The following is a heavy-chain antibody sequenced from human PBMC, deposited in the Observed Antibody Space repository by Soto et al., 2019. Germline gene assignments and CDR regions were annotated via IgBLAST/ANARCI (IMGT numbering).Heavy chain of an antibody. D-gene: IGHD5-12*01. CDR2: IRGSGGST. Sequence: EVQLLESGGGLVQPGGSLRLSCAASGFTFSSYAMTWVRQAPGMGLEWVSAIRGSGGSTYYADSVKGRFTVSRDNSKNTLYLKMNSLRAEDTAVYYCGGYDPLDYWGQGTRVTVSS. J-gene: IGHJ4*02. CDR3: GGYDPLDY. CDR1: GFTFSSYA. V-gene: IGHV3-23*01.